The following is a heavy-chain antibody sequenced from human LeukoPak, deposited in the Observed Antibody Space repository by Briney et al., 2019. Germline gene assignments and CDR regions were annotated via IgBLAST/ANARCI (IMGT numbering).Heavy chain of an antibody. D-gene: IGHD5-18*01. V-gene: IGHV4-34*01. J-gene: IGHJ4*02. CDR2: INHSGST. CDR3: ARGLWPLDY. CDR1: GGSFSGYY. Sequence: SETLSLTCAVYGGSFSGYYWSWIRQPPGKGLEWIGEINHSGSTNYYPSLKSRVTILVDKSQNHFFLKLSSVSAADTAVYYCARGLWPLDYWGQGTLVTVSS.